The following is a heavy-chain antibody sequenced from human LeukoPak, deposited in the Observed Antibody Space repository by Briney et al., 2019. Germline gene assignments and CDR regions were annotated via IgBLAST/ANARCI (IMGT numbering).Heavy chain of an antibody. CDR2: INHSGST. CDR1: GGSFSGYY. J-gene: IGHJ3*02. CDR3: AIGGAYCGGACPPDAFDI. D-gene: IGHD2-21*02. Sequence: SETLSLTCAVYGGSFSGYYWSWIRQPPGKGLEWIGEINHSGSTNYNPSLKSRVTISVDTSKNQFSLKLSSVTAADTTVYYCAIGGAYCGGACPPDAFDIWGQGTMVTVSS. V-gene: IGHV4-34*01.